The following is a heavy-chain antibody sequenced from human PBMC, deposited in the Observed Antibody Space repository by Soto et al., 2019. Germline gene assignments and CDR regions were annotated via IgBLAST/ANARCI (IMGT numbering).Heavy chain of an antibody. CDR3: ARESLGVVVVAAPNWFDP. D-gene: IGHD2-15*01. CDR1: GFTFSSYW. J-gene: IGHJ5*02. Sequence: GGSLRLSCAASGFTFSSYWMSWVRQAPGKGLEWVANIKQDGSEKYYVDSVKGRFTISRDNAKNSLYLQMNSLRAEDTAVYYCARESLGVVVVAAPNWFDPWGQGTLVTVPS. V-gene: IGHV3-7*01. CDR2: IKQDGSEK.